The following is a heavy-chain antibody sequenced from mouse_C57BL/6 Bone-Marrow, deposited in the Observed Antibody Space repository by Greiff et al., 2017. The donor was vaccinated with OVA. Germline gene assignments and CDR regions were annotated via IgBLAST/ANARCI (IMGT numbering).Heavy chain of an antibody. V-gene: IGHV1-18*01. CDR2: INPNNGGT. CDR1: GYTFTDYN. Sequence: EVQLVESGPELVKPGASVKIPCKASGYTFTDYNMDWVKQSHGKSLEWIGDINPNNGGTIYNQKFKGKATLTVDKSSSTAYMELRSLTSEDTAVYYCARYYYGSSWDWYFDVWGTGTTVTVSS. CDR3: ARYYYGSSWDWYFDV. D-gene: IGHD1-1*01. J-gene: IGHJ1*03.